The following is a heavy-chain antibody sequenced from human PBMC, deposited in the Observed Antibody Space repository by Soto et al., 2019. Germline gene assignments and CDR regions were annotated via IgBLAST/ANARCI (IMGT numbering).Heavy chain of an antibody. CDR2: ISGSGGST. Sequence: EVQLLESGGGLVQPGGSLRLSCAASGFTFSSYAMSWVRQAPGKGLEWVSAISGSGGSTYYADSVKGRFTISRDNSKNTLYLQMNSLRAEDTAVYYCAKDQIEYSSGWYAFFDYWGQGTLVTVSS. J-gene: IGHJ4*02. V-gene: IGHV3-23*01. D-gene: IGHD6-19*01. CDR1: GFTFSSYA. CDR3: AKDQIEYSSGWYAFFDY.